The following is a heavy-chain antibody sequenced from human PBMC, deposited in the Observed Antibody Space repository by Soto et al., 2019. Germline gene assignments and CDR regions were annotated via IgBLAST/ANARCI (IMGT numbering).Heavy chain of an antibody. V-gene: IGHV4-4*02. J-gene: IGHJ4*02. Sequence: SETLSLTCAVSGGSIIRSNWRSLVRQPPGKGLEWIGEIYHSGSTNYNPSLKSRVTISVDKSKNQFSLKLSSVTAADTAVYYCAIGANRRGVDYWGQGTLVTVS. CDR1: GGSIIRSNW. D-gene: IGHD3-10*01. CDR3: AIGANRRGVDY. CDR2: IYHSGST.